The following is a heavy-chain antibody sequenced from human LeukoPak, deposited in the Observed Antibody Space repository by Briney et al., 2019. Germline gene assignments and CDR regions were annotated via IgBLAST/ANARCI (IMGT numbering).Heavy chain of an antibody. V-gene: IGHV4-34*01. CDR2: INHSGST. CDR1: GGSFSGYY. D-gene: IGHD3-10*01. Sequence: SETLSLTCAVYGGSFSGYYWSWIRQPPGKGLEWIGEINHSGSTNYNPSLKSRVTISVDTSKNQFSLKLSSVTAADTAVYYCARGTYYYGSGSCRSRFEDYWGQGTLVTVSS. J-gene: IGHJ4*02. CDR3: ARGTYYYGSGSCRSRFEDY.